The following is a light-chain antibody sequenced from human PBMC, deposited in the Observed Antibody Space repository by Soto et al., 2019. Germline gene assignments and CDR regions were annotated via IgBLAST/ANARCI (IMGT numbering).Light chain of an antibody. CDR3: LHYHNWPPT. CDR2: EAS. CDR1: QTISSW. J-gene: IGKJ1*01. V-gene: IGKV3-15*01. Sequence: MTQSPSSLSASVGDRVTITCRASQTISSWLAWYQQKRGQAPRLLIYEASTRATGLPARFSGSGSGTDFTLTISSLQSEDFAFYFCLHYHNWPPTFGQGTKVDIK.